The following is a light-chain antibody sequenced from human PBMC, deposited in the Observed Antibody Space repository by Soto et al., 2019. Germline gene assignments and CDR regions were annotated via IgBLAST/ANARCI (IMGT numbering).Light chain of an antibody. Sequence: DIQMTQSPSSLSASVGDRVTITCRASQGISNFLAWYQQKPGKVPKLLISAASTLQSGVPPRFSGSGSGTDFTLTITSLQPDDVAPYYCQKYSSVITFGQGTRLEIK. J-gene: IGKJ5*01. CDR3: QKYSSVIT. V-gene: IGKV1-27*01. CDR1: QGISNF. CDR2: AAS.